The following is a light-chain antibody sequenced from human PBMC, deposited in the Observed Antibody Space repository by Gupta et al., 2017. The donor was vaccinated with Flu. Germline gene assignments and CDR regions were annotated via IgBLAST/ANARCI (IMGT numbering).Light chain of an antibody. V-gene: IGKV1-39*01. CDR2: AAS. CDR1: QSISSY. CDR3: QQSYSTPPT. Sequence: DIQMTQSPSSLSASVGDRVTITCRASQSISSYLNWYQQKPGKAPKLLIYAASSLQSGVPSRFSGSGSGTEDTLTISSLQQEEYATYYCQQSYSTPPTFGQGTKVEIK. J-gene: IGKJ1*01.